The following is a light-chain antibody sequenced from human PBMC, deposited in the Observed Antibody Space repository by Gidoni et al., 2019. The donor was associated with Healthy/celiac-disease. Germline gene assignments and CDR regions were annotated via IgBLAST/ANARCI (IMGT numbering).Light chain of an antibody. CDR3: SSYTSSSTLV. J-gene: IGLJ2*01. Sequence: QSALTQPASVSGYPGQSITISCTGTSSDVGGYNAVTWYQQHPGKAPKLMIYDVSDRPPGVSNRFSGSKSGNTASLTISGLQAEDEADYYCSSYTSSSTLVFGGGTKLTVL. CDR1: SSDVGGYNA. V-gene: IGLV2-14*01. CDR2: DVS.